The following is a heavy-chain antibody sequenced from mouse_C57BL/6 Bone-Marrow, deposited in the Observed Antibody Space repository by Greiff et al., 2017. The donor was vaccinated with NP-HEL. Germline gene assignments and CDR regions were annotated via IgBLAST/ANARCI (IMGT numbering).Heavy chain of an antibody. CDR3: ARDPYYYAMDY. CDR2: SRNKANDYTT. V-gene: IGHV7-1*01. J-gene: IGHJ4*01. CDR1: GFTFSDFY. Sequence: SGFTFSDFYMEWVRQAPGKGLEWIAASRNKANDYTTEYSASVKGRFIVSRDTSQSILYLQMNALRAEDTAIYYCARDPYYYAMDYWGQGTSVTVSS.